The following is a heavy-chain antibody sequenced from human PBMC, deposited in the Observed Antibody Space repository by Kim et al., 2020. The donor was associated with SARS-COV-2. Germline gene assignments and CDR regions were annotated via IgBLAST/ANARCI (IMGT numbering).Heavy chain of an antibody. J-gene: IGHJ4*02. D-gene: IGHD6-6*01. V-gene: IGHV4-61*02. CDR2: IYTTGST. CDR3: ARGDGIAAHDPGFDY. CDR1: GGSISSGSYY. Sequence: SETLSLTCTVSGGSISSGSYYWSWIRQPAGKGLEWIGRIYTTGSTNYNPSLMSRVTISIDTSKNQFSLNLKSVTAADTAVYYCARGDGIAAHDPGFDYWGQGTLVTVSS.